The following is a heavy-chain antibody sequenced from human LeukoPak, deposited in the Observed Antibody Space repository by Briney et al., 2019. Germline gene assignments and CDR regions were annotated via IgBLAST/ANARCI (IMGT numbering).Heavy chain of an antibody. V-gene: IGHV5-51*01. CDR2: IYPGDSDT. CDR1: WYSLKQCW. Sequence: GESLKISRNGLWYSLKQCWIDLGRQMPGKGLEWMGIIYPGDSDTRYSPSFQGQVTISADKSISPAYLLWSSLKPSDTAMYYCARHKGFSSAWYVDYWGQGTLVTVAS. D-gene: IGHD6-19*01. CDR3: ARHKGFSSAWYVDY. J-gene: IGHJ4*02.